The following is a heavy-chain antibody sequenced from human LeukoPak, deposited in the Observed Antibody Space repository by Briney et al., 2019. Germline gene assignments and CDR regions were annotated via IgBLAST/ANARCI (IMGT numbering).Heavy chain of an antibody. Sequence: PGGSLRLSCAASGFTFSSYGMSWVRQAPGKGLEWVSAISGSGGSTYYADSVKGRFTISRDNSKNTLYLQMNSLRAEDTDVYYCAKDYYGSGSYTFFDYWGQGTLVTVSS. CDR2: ISGSGGST. D-gene: IGHD3-10*01. J-gene: IGHJ4*02. V-gene: IGHV3-23*01. CDR3: AKDYYGSGSYTFFDY. CDR1: GFTFSSYG.